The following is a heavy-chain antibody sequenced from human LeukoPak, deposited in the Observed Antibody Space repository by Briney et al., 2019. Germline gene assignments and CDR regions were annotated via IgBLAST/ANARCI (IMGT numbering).Heavy chain of an antibody. V-gene: IGHV3-30*04. J-gene: IGHJ4*02. Sequence: GGSLRLSCAASEFTLSSYAMHWVRQAPGKGLEWVAVISYDGSHKFYTDSVKGRFTISRDNSKNTLYLQMNSLRAEDTAVYYCVRDCDYEDAGGFDYWGQGTLVTVSS. CDR3: VRDCDYEDAGGFDY. CDR2: ISYDGSHK. D-gene: IGHD4/OR15-4a*01. CDR1: EFTLSSYA.